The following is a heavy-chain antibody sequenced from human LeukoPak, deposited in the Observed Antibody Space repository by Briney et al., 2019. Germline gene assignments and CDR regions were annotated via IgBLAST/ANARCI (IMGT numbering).Heavy chain of an antibody. J-gene: IGHJ6*03. CDR3: AKAPYNWNDGIYYYYMDV. V-gene: IGHV3-23*01. Sequence: PGGSLRLSCAASRFTFSSYAMSWVRQAPGKWLEWVSAISGSGGSTYYADSVKGRFTISRDNSNNTLYLQMNSLRAEDTAVYYCAKAPYNWNDGIYYYYMDVWDKGTTVTVSS. CDR1: RFTFSSYA. D-gene: IGHD1-20*01. CDR2: ISGSGGST.